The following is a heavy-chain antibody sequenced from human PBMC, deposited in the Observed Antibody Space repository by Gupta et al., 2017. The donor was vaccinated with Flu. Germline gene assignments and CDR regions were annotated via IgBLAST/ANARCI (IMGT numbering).Heavy chain of an antibody. CDR3: AKVLTYYYDSSGHTPSDY. J-gene: IGHJ4*02. Sequence: KGLEWVSAISGSGGSTYYADSVKGRFTISRDNSKNTLYLQMNSLRAEDTAVYYCAKVLTYYYDSSGHTPSDYWGQGTLVTVSS. D-gene: IGHD3-22*01. CDR2: ISGSGGST. V-gene: IGHV3-23*01.